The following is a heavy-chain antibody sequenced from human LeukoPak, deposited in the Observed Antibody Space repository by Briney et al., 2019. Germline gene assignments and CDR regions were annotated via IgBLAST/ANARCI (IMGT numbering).Heavy chain of an antibody. D-gene: IGHD6-13*01. V-gene: IGHV1-8*03. J-gene: IGHJ6*02. Sequence: ASVKVSCKASGYTFTSSYDINWVRQAPGQGLEWMGWMNPYSGITGYPQKFQGRVTITRDTSISTAYMELSSLTSEDTAVYFCARENVNRGSSWGYDYFGMDVWGQGTAVTVSS. CDR3: ARENVNRGSSWGYDYFGMDV. CDR2: MNPYSGIT. CDR1: GYTFTSSYD.